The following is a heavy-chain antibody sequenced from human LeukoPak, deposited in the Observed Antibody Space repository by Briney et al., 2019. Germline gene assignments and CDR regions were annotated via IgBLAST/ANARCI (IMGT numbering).Heavy chain of an antibody. CDR1: GYTFTSYG. CDR2: ISAYNGNT. D-gene: IGHD6-13*01. CDR3: ARSLPDSSSWYTVPNNWFDP. J-gene: IGHJ5*02. V-gene: IGHV1-18*01. Sequence: ASVKVSCKASGYTFTSYGISWVRQAPGQGLEWMGWISAYNGNTNYAQKLQGRVTMTTDTSTSTAYMELRSLRSDDTAVYYCARSLPDSSSWYTVPNNWFDPWGQGTLVTVSS.